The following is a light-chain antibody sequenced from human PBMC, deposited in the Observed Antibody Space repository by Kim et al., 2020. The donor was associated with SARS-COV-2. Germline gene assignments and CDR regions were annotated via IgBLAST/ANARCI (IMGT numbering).Light chain of an antibody. Sequence: SVSPAETASLSCRASQSVTSNLVWYQQKPSQAPRLLIYAASTRATGIPARFSGAGSGTEFTLTISSLQPDDFAIYYCQQYTKWPLFGPGTKVDIK. CDR3: QQYTKWPL. CDR1: QSVTSN. CDR2: AAS. J-gene: IGKJ3*01. V-gene: IGKV3-15*01.